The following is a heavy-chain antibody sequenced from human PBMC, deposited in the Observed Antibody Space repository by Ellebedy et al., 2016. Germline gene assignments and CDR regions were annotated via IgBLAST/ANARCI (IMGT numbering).Heavy chain of an antibody. Sequence: GESLKISXAASGFTFDDYGMSWVRQAPGKGLEWVSALNWNGGAIGYADSVKGRFTISRDNGKNSLYLQMDNLRVEDSAVYYCANHFCTSTTCRSDMDVWGQGTTVTVSS. D-gene: IGHD2/OR15-2a*01. CDR2: LNWNGGAI. CDR1: GFTFDDYG. J-gene: IGHJ6*02. CDR3: ANHFCTSTTCRSDMDV. V-gene: IGHV3-20*04.